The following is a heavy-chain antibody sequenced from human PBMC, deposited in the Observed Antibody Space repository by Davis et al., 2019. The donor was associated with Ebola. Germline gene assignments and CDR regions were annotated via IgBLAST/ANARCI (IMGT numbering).Heavy chain of an antibody. D-gene: IGHD3-16*01. Sequence: GESLKISCAASGFTFSSYSMNWVRQAPGKGVEWVGRIKSKTDGGTTDYAAPVKGRFTIPRDDSKNTLYLQMNSLKTEDPAVYYCTTEGGDYWGQGTLVTVSS. J-gene: IGHJ4*02. CDR1: GFTFSSYS. CDR3: TTEGGDY. V-gene: IGHV3-15*07. CDR2: IKSKTDGGTT.